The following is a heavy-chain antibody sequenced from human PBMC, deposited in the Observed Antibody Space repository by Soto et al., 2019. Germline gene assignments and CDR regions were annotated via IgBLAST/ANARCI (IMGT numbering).Heavy chain of an antibody. CDR2: MNPGSGDT. D-gene: IGHD3-16*01. J-gene: IGHJ5*02. CDR3: ARMETFGSLNWFDP. CDR1: GYSFTNND. V-gene: IGHV1-8*01. Sequence: GASVKVSCKASGYSFTNNDVSWVRQATGKGLEWMGWMNPGSGDTGYVQKFQGRVTMTRDISIATAYMELSSLRSDDTAIYYCARMETFGSLNWFDPWGQGTLVTVSS.